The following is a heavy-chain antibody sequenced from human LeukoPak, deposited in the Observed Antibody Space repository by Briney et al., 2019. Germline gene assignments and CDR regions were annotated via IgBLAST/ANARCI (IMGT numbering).Heavy chain of an antibody. CDR1: GFTFSNYG. V-gene: IGHV3-30*02. CDR2: TQYDGSNK. J-gene: IGHJ4*02. Sequence: GGSLRLSCAASGFTFSNYGMHWVRQAPRKGLAWVAFTQYDGSNKYYADSVKGRFTISRDNSKNTLYLQMNSLSAEDTAVYYCSKDGSFGAGSFYDAALDYWGQGTLVTVSS. D-gene: IGHD3-10*01. CDR3: SKDGSFGAGSFYDAALDY.